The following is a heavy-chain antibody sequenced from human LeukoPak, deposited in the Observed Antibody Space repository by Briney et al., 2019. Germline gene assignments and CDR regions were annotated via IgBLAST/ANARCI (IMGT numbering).Heavy chain of an antibody. J-gene: IGHJ5*02. CDR3: ERGGHYFRFAP. D-gene: IGHD2/OR15-2a*01. CDR1: GYTFTNYI. CDR2: ISAYNGKT. V-gene: IGHV1-18*01. Sequence: GASVKVSCKASGYTFTNYISSWVRQAPGQGLEWMGWISAYNGKTNYAQKLQGRVTMTTDTPTATAYMDLRSLRSAETAVYYCERGGHYFRFAPWGPGTLVTVSS.